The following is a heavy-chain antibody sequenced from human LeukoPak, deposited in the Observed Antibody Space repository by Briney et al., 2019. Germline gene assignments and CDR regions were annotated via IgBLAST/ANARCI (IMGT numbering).Heavy chain of an antibody. Sequence: PGRSLRLSCAASGLTFSSYAMHWVRQAPGKGLEWVSGISWNSGFIGYADSVKGRFTISRDNAKNSLYLQMNSLRAEDTAFYYCAKSPPLHYAILTGYYFDYWGQGTLVTVSS. CDR3: AKSPPLHYAILTGYYFDY. J-gene: IGHJ4*02. CDR1: GLTFSSYA. D-gene: IGHD3-9*01. V-gene: IGHV3-9*01. CDR2: ISWNSGFI.